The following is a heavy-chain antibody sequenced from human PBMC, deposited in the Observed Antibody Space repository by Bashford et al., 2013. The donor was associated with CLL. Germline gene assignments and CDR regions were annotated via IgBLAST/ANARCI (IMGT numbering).Heavy chain of an antibody. CDR3: AKGMEKTFYNYGSATWFQ. V-gene: IGHV3-23*01. D-gene: IGHD3-10*01. J-gene: IGHJ4*02. CDR1: GFMFSNYA. CDR2: ISGSGDDT. Sequence: GSLRLSCEGSGFMFSNYAMAWVRQVPGKGLDWVSAISGSGDDTHYADSVKGRFTVSRDNSKNTLYLLMNSLRVEDMAIYYCAKGMEKTFYNYGSATWFQWGQGTLVTVSS.